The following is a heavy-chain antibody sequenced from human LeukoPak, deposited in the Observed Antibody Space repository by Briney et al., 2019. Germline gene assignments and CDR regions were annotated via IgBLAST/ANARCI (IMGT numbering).Heavy chain of an antibody. Sequence: GGSLRLSCAASGFSFSNYSMHWVRQAPGKGLVWVTLIYSDGSATYYADSVQGRFTISRDNAKNTLYLQMNSLRAEDTAMYFCAKGPNYFDSWGQGTLVTVSS. J-gene: IGHJ4*02. CDR3: AKGPNYFDS. CDR1: GFSFSNYS. CDR2: IYSDGSAT. V-gene: IGHV3-74*01.